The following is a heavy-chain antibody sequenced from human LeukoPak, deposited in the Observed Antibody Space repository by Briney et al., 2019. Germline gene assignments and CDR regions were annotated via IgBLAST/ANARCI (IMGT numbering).Heavy chain of an antibody. J-gene: IGHJ4*02. Sequence: GGSLRLSCAASGFTFSSYGMHWVRQAPGKGLEWVAVISYDGSNKYYADSVKGRFTISRDNAKNSLYLQMNSLRAEDTAVYYCARELKVTGGDYWGQGTLVTVSS. V-gene: IGHV3-30*12. CDR2: ISYDGSNK. CDR3: ARELKVTGGDY. D-gene: IGHD2-8*01. CDR1: GFTFSSYG.